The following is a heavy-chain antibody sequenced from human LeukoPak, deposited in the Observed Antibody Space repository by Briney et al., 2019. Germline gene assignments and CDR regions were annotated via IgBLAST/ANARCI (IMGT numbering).Heavy chain of an antibody. D-gene: IGHD6-13*01. CDR2: IYYSGST. CDR1: GESISGFY. V-gene: IGHV4-59*12. J-gene: IGHJ4*02. Sequence: PSETLSLTCTVSGESISGFYWNWIRQPPGKGLEWIGYIYYSGSTNYNPSLESRVTISIDTSKNQFSLQVNSVTAADTAVYYCGRGEAAEGYWGQGTLVIVSS. CDR3: GRGEAAEGY.